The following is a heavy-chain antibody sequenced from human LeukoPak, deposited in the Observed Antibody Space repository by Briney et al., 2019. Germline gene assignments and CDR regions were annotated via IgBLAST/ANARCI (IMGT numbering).Heavy chain of an antibody. CDR3: AKGMLNSVWVNFDY. Sequence: PGGSLSLSCAASGFTFDNYAMTWVRQAPGKGLEWISTISGSGGSTHYAESVKGRFTISRDNSKNTLYLQMNSLRDEDTAVYYCAKGMLNSVWVNFDYWGQGTLVTVSS. CDR2: ISGSGGST. CDR1: GFTFDNYA. D-gene: IGHD2-8*01. V-gene: IGHV3-23*01. J-gene: IGHJ4*02.